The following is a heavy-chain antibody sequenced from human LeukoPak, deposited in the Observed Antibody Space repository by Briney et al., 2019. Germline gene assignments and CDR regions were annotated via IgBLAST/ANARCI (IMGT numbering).Heavy chain of an antibody. D-gene: IGHD2-2*01. J-gene: IGHJ5*02. CDR3: ARGCSSTSCYLPSWFDP. V-gene: IGHV1-46*01. CDR2: INPSGGST. CDR1: GYTFTSYY. Sequence: ASVKVSFKGSGYTFTSYYMHWVRQPPGQGLDWMGIINPSGGSTSYAQKFQGRVTMPRATSTSTVYMELSSLRSEDTAVYSGARGCSSTSCYLPSWFDPWGQGTLVTVSS.